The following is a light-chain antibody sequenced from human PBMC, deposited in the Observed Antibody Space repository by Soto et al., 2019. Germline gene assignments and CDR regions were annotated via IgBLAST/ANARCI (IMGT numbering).Light chain of an antibody. Sequence: QSVLTQPPSASGTPGQRVTIPCSGSSSNIGSNTVNWYQQLPGTAPKLLIYSNNQRPSGVPDRFSGSKSGTSASLAISGLQSEDEADYYCAAWGASLNGWVFGGGPKLTVL. J-gene: IGLJ3*02. CDR1: SSNIGSNT. V-gene: IGLV1-44*01. CDR3: AAWGASLNGWV. CDR2: SNN.